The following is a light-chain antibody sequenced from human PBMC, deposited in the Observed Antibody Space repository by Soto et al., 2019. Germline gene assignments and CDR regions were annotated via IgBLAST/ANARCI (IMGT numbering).Light chain of an antibody. CDR3: QQYNIWWT. J-gene: IGKJ1*01. CDR2: GAS. V-gene: IGKV3-15*01. Sequence: VMSQSPATLSVSTVERATLSCRASQSVSSNLAWYQQKPGQPPRLLIYGASTRATGIPARFSGGGSGTEFTLTISSLQSEDFAVYYCQQYNIWWTFGQGTKVDIK. CDR1: QSVSSN.